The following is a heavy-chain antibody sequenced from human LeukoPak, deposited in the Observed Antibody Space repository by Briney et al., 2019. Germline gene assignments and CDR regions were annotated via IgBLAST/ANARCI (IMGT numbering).Heavy chain of an antibody. D-gene: IGHD3-22*01. CDR2: ISASGGTT. Sequence: GGSLRLSCAASGFPFSNYAMSWVRQAPGKGLEWVSAISASGGTTYYTDSVKGRFTISRDNSKNTLYLQMSSLRAEDTAIYYCAKVYYYDSSGPGYAFDIWGQGTMVTVSS. CDR1: GFPFSNYA. CDR3: AKVYYYDSSGPGYAFDI. V-gene: IGHV3-23*01. J-gene: IGHJ3*02.